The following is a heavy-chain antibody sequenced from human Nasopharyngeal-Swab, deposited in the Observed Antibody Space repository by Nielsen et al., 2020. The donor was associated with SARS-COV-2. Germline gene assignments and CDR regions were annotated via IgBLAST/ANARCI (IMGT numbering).Heavy chain of an antibody. D-gene: IGHD1-26*01. CDR1: GYTFIDYY. Sequence: ASVKVPCKASGYTFIDYYIYWVRQAPGQGLEWMGWINPNTGGTNYAQKFQGRVTMTRDTPISTAYMELSRLRSDDTAVYYCARGGTYYFDYWGQGTLVTVSS. J-gene: IGHJ4*02. CDR3: ARGGTYYFDY. V-gene: IGHV1-2*02. CDR2: INPNTGGT.